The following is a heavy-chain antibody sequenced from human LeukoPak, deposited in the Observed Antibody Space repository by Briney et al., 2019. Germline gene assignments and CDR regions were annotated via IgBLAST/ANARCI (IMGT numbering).Heavy chain of an antibody. CDR2: IYYSGST. V-gene: IGHV4-30-4*08. Sequence: PSETLSLTCTVSGGSISSGDYYWSWIRQPPGKGLEWIGYIYYSGSTYYNPSLKSRVTISVDTSKDQFSLKLTSVTAADTAVYYCARNSNYIDSWGQGTLVTVST. J-gene: IGHJ4*02. CDR3: ARNSNYIDS. D-gene: IGHD4-11*01. CDR1: GGSISSGDYY.